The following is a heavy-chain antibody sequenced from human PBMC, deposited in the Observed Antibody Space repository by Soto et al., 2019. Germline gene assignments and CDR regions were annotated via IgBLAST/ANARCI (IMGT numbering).Heavy chain of an antibody. Sequence: GGSLRLSCAASGFTVSSNYMSWVRQAPGKGLEWVSVIYSGGSTYYADSVKGRFTISRDNSKNTLYLQMNSLRAEDTAVYYCARTVDYGDYGVVGYYYYYYYMDVWGKGTTVTVSS. J-gene: IGHJ6*03. V-gene: IGHV3-66*01. D-gene: IGHD4-17*01. CDR3: ARTVDYGDYGVVGYYYYYYYMDV. CDR1: GFTVSSNY. CDR2: IYSGGST.